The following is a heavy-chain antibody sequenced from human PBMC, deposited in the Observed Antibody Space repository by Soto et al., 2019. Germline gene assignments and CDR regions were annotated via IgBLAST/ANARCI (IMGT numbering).Heavy chain of an antibody. Sequence: EVQLLESGGGLVQPGGSLRLSCAASGFTFSSYAMSWVRQAPGKGLEWVSAISGSGGSTYYADSVKGRFTISRDNSKNTLYMQMNRLRAEDTAVYYCAKEIRTLALRGSMWLREDDAFDIWGQGTMVTVSS. D-gene: IGHD5-12*01. V-gene: IGHV3-23*01. CDR3: AKEIRTLALRGSMWLREDDAFDI. CDR2: ISGSGGST. J-gene: IGHJ3*02. CDR1: GFTFSSYA.